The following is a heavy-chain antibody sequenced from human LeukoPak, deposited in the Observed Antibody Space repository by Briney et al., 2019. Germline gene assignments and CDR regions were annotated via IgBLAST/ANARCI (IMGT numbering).Heavy chain of an antibody. CDR2: INPNSGGT. Sequence: ASVTVSCKACGYIFTGYYMHWVRQAPGQGLEWMGWINPNSGGTNYAQKFQGRVTMTRDTSIRRPYMELSRLRNDHPAVYCCARPGMIQLWLHNWFDPWGQGTLVTVSS. D-gene: IGHD5-18*01. CDR1: GYIFTGYY. CDR3: ARPGMIQLWLHNWFDP. V-gene: IGHV1-2*02. J-gene: IGHJ5*02.